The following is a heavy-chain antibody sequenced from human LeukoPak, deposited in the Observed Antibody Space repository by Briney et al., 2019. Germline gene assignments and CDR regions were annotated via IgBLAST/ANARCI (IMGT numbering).Heavy chain of an antibody. CDR1: GRSFSGYY. Sequence: SETLSLTCAVYGRSFSGYYWSWIRQPPRKGLEWIGEINHSGSTNYNPSLKSRVTISVDTSKNQFSLKLSSVTAADTAVYYCARGKLRSYWYFDLWGRGTLVTVSS. J-gene: IGHJ2*01. CDR3: ARGKLRSYWYFDL. V-gene: IGHV4-34*01. D-gene: IGHD5-12*01. CDR2: INHSGST.